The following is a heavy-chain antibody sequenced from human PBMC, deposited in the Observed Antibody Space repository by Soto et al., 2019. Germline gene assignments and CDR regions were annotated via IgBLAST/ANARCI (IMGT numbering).Heavy chain of an antibody. D-gene: IGHD3-22*01. J-gene: IGHJ4*02. CDR3: ARALYYYDSSPFDY. V-gene: IGHV1-69*08. Sequence: SVKVSCKASGGTFSSYTISWVRQAPGQGLEWMGRIIPILGNTKYSQKFQGRVTITRDTSASTAYMELSSLRSEDTAVYYCARALYYYDSSPFDYWGQGTLVTVSS. CDR1: GGTFSSYT. CDR2: IIPILGNT.